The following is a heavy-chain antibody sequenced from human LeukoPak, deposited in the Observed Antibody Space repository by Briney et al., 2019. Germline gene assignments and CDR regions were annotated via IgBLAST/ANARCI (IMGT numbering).Heavy chain of an antibody. CDR1: GYSISSGYY. CDR2: IYHSGST. CDR3: ARYAPMGYCSSTSCWGFDY. J-gene: IGHJ4*02. Sequence: SETLSLTCAVSGYSISSGYYWGWIRQPPGKGLEWIGSIYHSGSTYYNPSLKSRVTISVDTSKNQFSLKLSSVTAADTAVYYCARYAPMGYCSSTSCWGFDYWGQGTLVTVSS. V-gene: IGHV4-38-2*01. D-gene: IGHD2-2*01.